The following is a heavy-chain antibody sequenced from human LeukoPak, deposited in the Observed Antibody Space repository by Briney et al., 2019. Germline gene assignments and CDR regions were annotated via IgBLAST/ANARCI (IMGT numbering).Heavy chain of an antibody. CDR2: IRDDGSNK. CDR3: AKGWGNLDY. D-gene: IGHD7-27*01. V-gene: IGHV3-30*02. CDR1: GFTFSSYG. Sequence: PGGSLRLSCAASGFTFSSYGMHWVRQAPGKGLEWVSFIRDDGSNKYYADSVKGRFTISRDNSKNTLYLPMNSLRAEDTAVYYCAKGWGNLDYWGQGTLVTVSS. J-gene: IGHJ4*02.